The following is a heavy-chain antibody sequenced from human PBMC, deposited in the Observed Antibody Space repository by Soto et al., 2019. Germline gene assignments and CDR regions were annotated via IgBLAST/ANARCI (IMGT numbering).Heavy chain of an antibody. V-gene: IGHV5-10-1*01. D-gene: IGHD3-3*01. Sequence: GESLKISCNGSGYSFTIYCISLVLQMPGKGLEWMGRIDPSDSYTNYSPSFQGHVTISADKSISTAYLQWSSLKASDTAMYYCARRRYDFWSGYYYYGMDVWGQGTTVTVSS. J-gene: IGHJ6*02. CDR2: IDPSDSYT. CDR3: ARRRYDFWSGYYYYGMDV. CDR1: GYSFTIYC.